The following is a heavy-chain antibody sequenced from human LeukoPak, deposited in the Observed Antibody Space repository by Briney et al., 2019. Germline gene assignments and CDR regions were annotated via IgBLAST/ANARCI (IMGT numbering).Heavy chain of an antibody. D-gene: IGHD3-10*01. CDR3: ARLSAYYYGSYFYYYMDV. CDR1: GFSFSSYW. Sequence: GGSLRLSCEASGFSFSSYWMTRVRQPPGKGPEWVANIKQDESERYSVDSVKGRFTISRDNAKNSVYLHMNSLRAEDTALYYCARLSAYYYGSYFYYYMDVWAKGPRSPSP. J-gene: IGHJ6*03. V-gene: IGHV3-7*01. CDR2: IKQDESER.